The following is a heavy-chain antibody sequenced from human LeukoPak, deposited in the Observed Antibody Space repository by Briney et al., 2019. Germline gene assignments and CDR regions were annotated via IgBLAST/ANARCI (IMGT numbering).Heavy chain of an antibody. J-gene: IGHJ4*02. CDR2: IYYSGST. CDR3: ARMRIAVAGNFDY. Sequence: PSETLSLSCAVYGGSFSGYYWCWIRQPPGKGLEWIGSIYYSGSTYYNPSLKSRVTISVDTSKNQFSLKLSSVTAADTAVYYCARMRIAVAGNFDYWGQGNLVTVSS. V-gene: IGHV4-34*01. D-gene: IGHD6-19*01. CDR1: GGSFSGYY.